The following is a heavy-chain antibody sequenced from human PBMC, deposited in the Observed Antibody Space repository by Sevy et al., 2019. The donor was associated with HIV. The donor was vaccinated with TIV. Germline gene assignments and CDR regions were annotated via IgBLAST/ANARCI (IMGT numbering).Heavy chain of an antibody. V-gene: IGHV3-11*01. CDR2: ISSSGSTI. D-gene: IGHD3-10*01. CDR3: ARDTPYGSGTPRFDN. J-gene: IGHJ4*02. Sequence: GGSLRLSCAASGFTFSDYYMSWIRQAPGKGLEWVSYISSSGSTIYYADSVKGRFTISRDNAENSLYLQMNSLRAEDTAVYYCARDTPYGSGTPRFDNWGQGTLVTVSS. CDR1: GFTFSDYY.